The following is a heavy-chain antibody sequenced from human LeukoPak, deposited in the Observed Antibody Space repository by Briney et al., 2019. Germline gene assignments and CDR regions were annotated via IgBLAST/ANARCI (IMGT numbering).Heavy chain of an antibody. CDR2: ISSNGGST. Sequence: GGSLRLSCAASGFTFSSYAMHWVRQAPGKGLEYVSAISSNGGSTYYANSVKGRFTISRDNSKNTLYLQMGSLRAEDMAVYYCAREMGYCSRTSCPTDYWGQGTLVTVSS. D-gene: IGHD2-2*01. CDR3: AREMGYCSRTSCPTDY. J-gene: IGHJ4*02. CDR1: GFTFSSYA. V-gene: IGHV3-64*01.